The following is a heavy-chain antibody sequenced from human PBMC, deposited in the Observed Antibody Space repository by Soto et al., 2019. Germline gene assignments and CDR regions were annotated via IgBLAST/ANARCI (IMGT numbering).Heavy chain of an antibody. Sequence: PSETLSLTCAVSGGSISSGGYSWSWIRQPPGKGLEWIGYIYHSGSTYYNPSLKSRVTISVDRSKNQFSLKLSSVTAADTAMYYCARVSLYCTNGVCHFDYWGQGTLVTVSS. CDR3: ARVSLYCTNGVCHFDY. CDR1: GGSISSGGYS. J-gene: IGHJ4*02. CDR2: IYHSGST. V-gene: IGHV4-30-2*01. D-gene: IGHD2-8*01.